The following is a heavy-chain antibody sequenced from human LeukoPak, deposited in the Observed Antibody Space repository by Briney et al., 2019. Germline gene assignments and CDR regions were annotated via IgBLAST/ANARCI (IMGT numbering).Heavy chain of an antibody. D-gene: IGHD1-1*01. CDR1: GYTFTNYG. Sequence: ASVKVSCKTSGYTFTNYGISWVRQAPGQGLEWMGWISCYSGNTNYVQKFRDRVAMTADTSTSTVYMELRSLRSDDTAVYYCARDIATVQHQDWGQGTLVTVSS. CDR2: ISCYSGNT. V-gene: IGHV1-18*01. CDR3: ARDIATVQHQD. J-gene: IGHJ4*02.